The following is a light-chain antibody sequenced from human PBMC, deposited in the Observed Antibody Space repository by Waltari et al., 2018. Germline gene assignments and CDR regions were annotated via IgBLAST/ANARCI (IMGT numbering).Light chain of an antibody. J-gene: IGLJ2*01. Sequence: QSVLPQPPSASGTPGPRVTIPCSGSSSTSGRKLVNWYQQLPGTAPKLLLSSNTQRPAGVPDRFSGSKSGTSASLAISGLQSEDEADYYCTAWDDSLNGVVFGGGTKLTVL. CDR2: SNT. CDR1: SSTSGRKL. V-gene: IGLV1-44*01. CDR3: TAWDDSLNGVV.